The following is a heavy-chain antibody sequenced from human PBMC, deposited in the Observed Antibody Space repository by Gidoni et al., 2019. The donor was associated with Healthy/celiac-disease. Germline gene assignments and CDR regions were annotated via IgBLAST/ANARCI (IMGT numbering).Heavy chain of an antibody. Sequence: QVQLQEAGPGLMKPSHTMSPTCTVPGGSTRSGGYYWCWIRQNPGKGLEWTGYIYYSGSTYYNPSLKSRVTISVDTSKNQFSLKLSSVTAAETAVYYCARGTTHFDYWGQGTLVTVSS. CDR2: IYYSGST. CDR1: GGSTRSGGYY. CDR3: ARGTTHFDY. D-gene: IGHD1-7*01. J-gene: IGHJ4*02. V-gene: IGHV4-31*03.